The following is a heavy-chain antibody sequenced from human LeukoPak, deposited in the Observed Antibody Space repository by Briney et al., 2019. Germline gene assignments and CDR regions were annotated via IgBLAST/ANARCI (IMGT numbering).Heavy chain of an antibody. CDR2: IRSKAYGGTT. V-gene: IGHV3-49*04. J-gene: IGHJ2*01. CDR1: GFTFSSYA. Sequence: PGGSLRLSCAASGFTFSSYAMSWVRQAPGKGLECVSLIRSKAYGGTTEYAASVKGRFTISRADSKSIAYLQMNSLKIEDTAVYYCTRVSMVRGVIRSWYFDLWGRGTLVTVSS. D-gene: IGHD3-10*01. CDR3: TRVSMVRGVIRSWYFDL.